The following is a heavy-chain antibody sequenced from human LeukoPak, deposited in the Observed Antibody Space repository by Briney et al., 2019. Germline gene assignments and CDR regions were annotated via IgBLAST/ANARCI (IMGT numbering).Heavy chain of an antibody. CDR1: GFTFSTYG. Sequence: GGSLRLSCGASGFTFSTYGMHWVRQAPGKGLEWVAFIRYDGSNKYYADSVKGRFTISRDSSKNTLYLQMNSLRAENTAVYYCAREISGDTNFDYWGQGTLVSVSS. J-gene: IGHJ4*02. CDR2: IRYDGSNK. CDR3: AREISGDTNFDY. D-gene: IGHD1-26*01. V-gene: IGHV3-30*02.